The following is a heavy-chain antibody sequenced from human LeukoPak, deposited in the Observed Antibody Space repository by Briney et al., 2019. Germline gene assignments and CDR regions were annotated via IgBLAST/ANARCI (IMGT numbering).Heavy chain of an antibody. J-gene: IGHJ4*02. Sequence: SETLSLTCTVSGGSISSSSHYWGWIRQPPGKGLEWIGSIYYSGSTYYNPSLKSRVTISVDTSKNQFSLKLSSVTAADTAVYYCAKEGFVDWGQGTLVTVSS. CDR3: AKEGFVD. CDR1: GGSISSSSHY. V-gene: IGHV4-39*02. CDR2: IYYSGST.